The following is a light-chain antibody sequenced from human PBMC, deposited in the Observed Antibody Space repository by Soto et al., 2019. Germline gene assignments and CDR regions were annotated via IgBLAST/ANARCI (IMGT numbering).Light chain of an antibody. CDR1: QSIGDS. CDR2: DVS. V-gene: IGKV1-5*01. CDR3: QQYNGYSRT. J-gene: IGKJ1*01. Sequence: IQMTHSPSTLSASVADGVTITFRASQSIGDSLAWYQQKPGKAPYLLISDVSSLERGVPSRFSGSGSGTEFTLTISSMQPDDFATFYCQQYNGYSRTFGQGTKVDIK.